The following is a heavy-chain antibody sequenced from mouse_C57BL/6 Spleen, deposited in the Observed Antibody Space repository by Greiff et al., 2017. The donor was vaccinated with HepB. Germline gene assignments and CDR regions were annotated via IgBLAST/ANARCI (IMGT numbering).Heavy chain of an antibody. Sequence: EVQLQESGPELVKPGASVKIPCKASGYTFTDYNMDWVKQSHGKSLEWIGDINPNNGGTIYNQKFKSKATLTVDKSSSTAYMELRSLTSEDTAVYYCARETGTRAYAMDYWGQGTSVTVSS. D-gene: IGHD4-1*01. CDR3: ARETGTRAYAMDY. CDR1: GYTFTDYN. V-gene: IGHV1-18*01. CDR2: INPNNGGT. J-gene: IGHJ4*01.